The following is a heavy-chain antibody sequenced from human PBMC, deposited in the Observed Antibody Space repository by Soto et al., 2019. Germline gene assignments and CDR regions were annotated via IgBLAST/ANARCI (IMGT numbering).Heavy chain of an antibody. D-gene: IGHD3-22*01. J-gene: IGHJ5*02. V-gene: IGHV4-31*03. CDR3: ASQAVYYDSSGAWFDH. CDR1: GGSISSCGYY. CDR2: IYYSGST. Sequence: QVQLQEWGPGLVKPSQTLSLTCTVSGGSISSCGYYWSWIRQHPGKGLEWIGYIYYSGSTYYNPYLKSRVTISVDTSKNQFSLKLSSVTAADTAVYYCASQAVYYDSSGAWFDHWGQGTLVTVSS.